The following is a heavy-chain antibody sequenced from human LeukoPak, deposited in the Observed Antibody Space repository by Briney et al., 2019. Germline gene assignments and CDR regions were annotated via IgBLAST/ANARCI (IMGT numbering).Heavy chain of an antibody. CDR3: AKADYGDFAFDS. CDR2: ITGAGGDT. D-gene: IGHD4-17*01. CDR1: GFTFSTFA. V-gene: IGHV3-23*01. J-gene: IGHJ4*02. Sequence: PGGSLRLSCAASGFTFSTFAMSWVRQAPGKGLEWVAAITGAGGDTYYADSVKGRFTISRDNFKNTLSLEMNSLTAEDTALYYCAKADYGDFAFDSWGQGTLATVSS.